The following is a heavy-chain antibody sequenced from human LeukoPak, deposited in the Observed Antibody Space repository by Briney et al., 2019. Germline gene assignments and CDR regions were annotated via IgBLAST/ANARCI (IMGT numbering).Heavy chain of an antibody. CDR3: ARGAWATRLHS. Sequence: SETLSLTCVVYGESLTYYYWSWIRHSPGKGLEWIGEIFAGKTTSYNPSLESRVTISAVTSSNQFTLNLKSVTAADTAVYYGARGAWATRLHSWAQGTLVIVSS. J-gene: IGHJ4*02. V-gene: IGHV4-34*12. CDR2: IFAGKTT. D-gene: IGHD1-1*01. CDR1: GESLTYYY.